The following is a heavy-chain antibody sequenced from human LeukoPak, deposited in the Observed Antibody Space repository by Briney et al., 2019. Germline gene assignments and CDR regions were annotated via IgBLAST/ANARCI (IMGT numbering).Heavy chain of an antibody. CDR1: AFTFSSYA. Sequence: PGGSLRLSCAASAFTFSSYAMSWVRQAPGKGLEWVSAISASGGSTYYTDSVKGRFTISRDNSKNTLYLQMNSLRAEDTAVYYCARRAGAYSHPYDYWGQGTLVTVSS. CDR2: ISASGGST. J-gene: IGHJ4*02. CDR3: ARRAGAYSHPYDY. V-gene: IGHV3-23*01. D-gene: IGHD4/OR15-4a*01.